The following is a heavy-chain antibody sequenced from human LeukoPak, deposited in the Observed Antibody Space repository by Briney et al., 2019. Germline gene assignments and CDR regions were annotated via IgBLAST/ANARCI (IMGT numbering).Heavy chain of an antibody. J-gene: IGHJ4*02. CDR1: GFTVRSHY. D-gene: IGHD6-19*01. CDR3: ARSGVAGAYDW. CDR2: FYGGDNT. V-gene: IGHV3-66*02. Sequence: GGSLRLSCAASGFTVRSHYMIWVRQAPEKGLEWVSIFYGGDNTDYADSVKGRFTISRDSSKNTLYLQMNSLNTEDTAVYYCARSGVAGAYDWWGQGTLVTVSS.